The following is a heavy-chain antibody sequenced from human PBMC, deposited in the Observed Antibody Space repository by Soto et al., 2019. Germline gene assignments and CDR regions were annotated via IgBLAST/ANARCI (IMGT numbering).Heavy chain of an antibody. J-gene: IGHJ3*02. CDR3: ARGGDTLGDAFDI. CDR1: GFTFSSYA. Sequence: EVQLLESGGGLVQPGGSLRLSCAASGFTFSSYAMSWVRQAPGKGLEWVSDISGGGGSTYYADSVKGRFTISRDNSKNTLCLQMNSLRAADTAVYYCARGGDTLGDAFDIWGQGTMVTVSS. V-gene: IGHV3-23*01. CDR2: ISGGGGST. D-gene: IGHD3-16*01.